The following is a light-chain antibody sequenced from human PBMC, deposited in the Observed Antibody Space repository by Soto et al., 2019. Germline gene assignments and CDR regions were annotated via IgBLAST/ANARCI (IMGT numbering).Light chain of an antibody. CDR1: QSVSGN. Sequence: EIVMTQSPATLSVSPGERATLSCRASQSVSGNLAWYQQKPGQAPRLLIYGASTRATGIPARFSGSGSGTEFHLAISSLQSEDFAVYYCQQYNNWPRTFGQGTKVEIK. V-gene: IGKV3-15*01. CDR2: GAS. J-gene: IGKJ1*01. CDR3: QQYNNWPRT.